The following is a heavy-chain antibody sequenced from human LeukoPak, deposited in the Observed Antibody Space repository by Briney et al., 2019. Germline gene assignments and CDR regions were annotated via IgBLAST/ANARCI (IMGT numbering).Heavy chain of an antibody. J-gene: IGHJ4*02. CDR1: GGTFSSYA. CDR3: ARDLAATGTYYFDY. CDR2: IIPRFGTA. V-gene: IGHV1-69*05. Sequence: GASVKVSCTASGGTFSSYAISWVRQAPGQGLEWMGGIIPRFGTANNAQNFQGRVTITTDDSTSTAYMELSSLRSEDTAVYYCARDLAATGTYYFDYWGQGTLVTVSS. D-gene: IGHD1-26*01.